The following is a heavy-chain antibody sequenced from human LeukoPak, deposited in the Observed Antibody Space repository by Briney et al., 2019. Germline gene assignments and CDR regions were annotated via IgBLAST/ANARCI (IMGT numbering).Heavy chain of an antibody. CDR1: TGSFTNRNYY. D-gene: IGHD3-10*01. CDR2: IYGGERT. CDR3: ARANSGVGYFDF. Sequence: PSETLSLICTVSTGSFTNRNYYWGWIRQTPGRGLEWIGSIYGGERTYYIPSLKSRVTISIDTSKNQFSLKLSSVTAADSAVDYCARANSGVGYFDFWGQGTLVTVSS. J-gene: IGHJ4*02. V-gene: IGHV4-39*07.